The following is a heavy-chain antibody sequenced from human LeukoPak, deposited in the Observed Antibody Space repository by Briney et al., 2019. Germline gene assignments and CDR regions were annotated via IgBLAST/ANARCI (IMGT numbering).Heavy chain of an antibody. D-gene: IGHD5-12*01. CDR1: GFTFSNAW. J-gene: IGHJ6*02. V-gene: IGHV3-15*01. CDR2: SKRKTDGGTT. CDR3: TTGYSGYDHEYTGHHYYGMDV. Sequence: TGGSLRLSCAASGFTFSNAWMSWVRQAPGKGLEWVGRSKRKTDGGTTDYAAPVKGRFTISRDDSKNTLFLQMSSLKTEDTAVYYCTTGYSGYDHEYTGHHYYGMDVWGQGTTVTVSS.